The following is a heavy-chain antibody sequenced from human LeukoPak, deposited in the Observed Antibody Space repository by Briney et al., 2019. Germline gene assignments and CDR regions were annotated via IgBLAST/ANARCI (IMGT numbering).Heavy chain of an antibody. CDR1: GFTFSRYA. CDR2: ISSTGVYI. D-gene: IGHD3-10*01. J-gene: IGHJ4*02. CDR3: AREMSGSGKSY. V-gene: IGHV3-21*01. Sequence: GGSLRLSCSASGFTFSRYAMNWVRQAPGKGLEWVSSISSTGVYIDYADSVKGRFTISRDNAKNSLFLRMNSLRAEDTAVYYCAREMSGSGKSYWGQGNLVTVSS.